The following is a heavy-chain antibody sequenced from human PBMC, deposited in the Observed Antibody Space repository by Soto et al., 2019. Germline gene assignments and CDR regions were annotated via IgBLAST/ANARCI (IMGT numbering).Heavy chain of an antibody. CDR3: ARTDNVGYYEY. D-gene: IGHD2-15*01. CDR1: GDSFSSGYH. Sequence: SETLSLTCAASGDSFSSGYHWSWLRPPPGRGLGVVASIYHSETTYYNSSLTGRLTISIATSKHEFSLEVSSVTAADSAGDYCARTDNVGYYEYFGQGILVTVSS. CDR2: IYHSETT. J-gene: IGHJ4*02. V-gene: IGHV4-38-2*01.